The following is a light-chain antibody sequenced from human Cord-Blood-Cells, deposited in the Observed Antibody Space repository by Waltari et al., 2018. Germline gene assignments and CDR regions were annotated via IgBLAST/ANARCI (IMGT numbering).Light chain of an antibody. CDR1: SSHIGSNT. J-gene: IGLJ3*02. Sequence: QSVLTQPPSASGTPGQRVTISCSGSSSHIGSNTVNWYQQLPGTSTKHLIYSNKQRPSGVPDRFSGSKSGTSASLAISGLQSEYEADYYCAAWDDSLNGRVFGGGTKLTVL. CDR2: SNK. CDR3: AAWDDSLNGRV. V-gene: IGLV1-44*01.